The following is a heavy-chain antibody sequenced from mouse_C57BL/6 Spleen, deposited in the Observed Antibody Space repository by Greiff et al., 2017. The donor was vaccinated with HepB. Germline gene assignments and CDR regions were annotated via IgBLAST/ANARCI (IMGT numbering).Heavy chain of an antibody. D-gene: IGHD2-5*01. CDR3: ERGNYSNYYSMNY. V-gene: IGHV1-78*01. Sequence: VQLQQSDAELVKPGASVKISCKVSGYTFTDHPIHWLKQRPEQGLDWIGYIYPRDGSTKYNEKVKGKATLTADKSSSKAYMQLNSLTSEDSAIYFCERGNYSNYYSMNYWGQGTSVTVSS. CDR2: IYPRDGST. J-gene: IGHJ4*01. CDR1: GYTFTDHP.